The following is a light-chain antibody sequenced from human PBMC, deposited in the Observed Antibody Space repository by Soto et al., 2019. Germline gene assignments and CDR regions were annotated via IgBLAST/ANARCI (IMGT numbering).Light chain of an antibody. CDR3: SSYTSSSTLV. J-gene: IGLJ1*01. CDR2: DVS. CDR1: SSDVGGYNY. Sequence: QSALTQPASVSGSPGQSITISCTGTSSDVGGYNYVSWYQQHPGKAPKLMIYDVSNRPSGVSNRFSGSKSGNTASLTISGLQAEDAADYYCSSYTSSSTLVFGPGTKLTVL. V-gene: IGLV2-14*01.